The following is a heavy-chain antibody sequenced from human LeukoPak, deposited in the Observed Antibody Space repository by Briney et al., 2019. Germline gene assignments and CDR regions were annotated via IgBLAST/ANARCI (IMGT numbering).Heavy chain of an antibody. CDR3: ARSIPAGNRR. V-gene: IGHV3-11*01. CDR2: ISSSGSTI. J-gene: IGHJ4*02. Sequence: GGSLRLSCAASGSTFSDYYTSWIRQAPGKGLEWVSYISSSGSTIDYADSVKGRFTISRDNAKNSLYLQMNSLRAEDTAVYYCARSIPAGNRRWGQGTLVTVSS. CDR1: GSTFSDYY. D-gene: IGHD2-2*01.